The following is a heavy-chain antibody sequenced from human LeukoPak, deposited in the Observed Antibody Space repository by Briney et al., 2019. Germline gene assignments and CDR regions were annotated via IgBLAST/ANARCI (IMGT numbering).Heavy chain of an antibody. CDR2: ISAYNGNT. D-gene: IGHD6-13*01. Sequence: ASVKVSCKASGYTFTSYGISWVRQAPGQGLEWMGWISAYNGNTNYAQKPQGRVTMTTDTSTSTAYMELRSLRSDDTAVYYCARISKQQLVSANTFDIWGQGTMVTVSS. CDR1: GYTFTSYG. CDR3: ARISKQQLVSANTFDI. J-gene: IGHJ3*02. V-gene: IGHV1-18*01.